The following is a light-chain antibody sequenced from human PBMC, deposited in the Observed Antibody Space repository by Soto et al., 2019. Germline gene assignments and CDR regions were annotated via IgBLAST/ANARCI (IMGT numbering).Light chain of an antibody. CDR1: SSDVGGYNY. V-gene: IGLV2-14*01. CDR3: SSYTSSSTLEVV. Sequence: QSALTQPASVSGSPGQSITISCTGTSSDVGGYNYVSCYQQHPGKAPKLMIYDVSTRPSGVSNRFSGSKSGNTASLTISGPQAEDEADYYCSSYTSSSTLEVVFGGGTKLTVL. CDR2: DVS. J-gene: IGLJ2*01.